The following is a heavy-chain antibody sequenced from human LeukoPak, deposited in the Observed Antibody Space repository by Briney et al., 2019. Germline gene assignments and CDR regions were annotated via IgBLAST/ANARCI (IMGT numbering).Heavy chain of an antibody. D-gene: IGHD5-12*01. Sequence: GGSLRLSCAASGFTFSSNAMGWVRQDPGRGLEWVSSISGDGGTTPYADAAKGRFTISRDNSKNTLYLQMNSLRVEDTAIYFCAKYLQPSGYPYALDTWGRGTMVTVSS. J-gene: IGHJ3*02. CDR3: AKYLQPSGYPYALDT. CDR1: GFTFSSNA. V-gene: IGHV3-23*01. CDR2: ISGDGGTT.